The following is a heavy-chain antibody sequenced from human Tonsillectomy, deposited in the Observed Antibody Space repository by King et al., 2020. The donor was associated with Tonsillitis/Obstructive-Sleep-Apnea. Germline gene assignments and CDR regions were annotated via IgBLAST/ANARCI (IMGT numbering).Heavy chain of an antibody. CDR2: ISSNGGST. Sequence: VKLVESGGGLVQPGGSLRLSCSASGFIFSNYAMHWVRQSPGRGPEYVSAISSNGGSTYYADSVKGRFTISRDNSKNTLFLQMSSLRAEDTAVYYCVKVRGGTISFYDCCFDYWGQGILVTVSS. CDR3: VKVRGGTISFYDCCFDY. J-gene: IGHJ4*02. V-gene: IGHV3-64D*06. D-gene: IGHD3-10*01. CDR1: GFIFSNYA.